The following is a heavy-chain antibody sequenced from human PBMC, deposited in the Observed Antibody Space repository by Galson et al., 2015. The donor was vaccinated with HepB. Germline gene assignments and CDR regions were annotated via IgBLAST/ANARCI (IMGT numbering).Heavy chain of an antibody. CDR1: GGTFSSYT. V-gene: IGHV1-69*02. J-gene: IGHJ6*03. CDR2: IIPILGIA. CDR3: ASVDCSSTSCYMEYYYYYMDV. D-gene: IGHD2-2*02. Sequence: SVKVSCKASGGTFSSYTISWVRQAPGQGLEWMGRIIPILGIANYAQKFQGRVTITADKSTSTAYMELSSLRSEDTAVYYCASVDCSSTSCYMEYYYYYMDVWGKGTTVTVSS.